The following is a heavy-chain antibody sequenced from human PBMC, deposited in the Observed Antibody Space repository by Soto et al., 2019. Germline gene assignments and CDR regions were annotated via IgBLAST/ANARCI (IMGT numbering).Heavy chain of an antibody. D-gene: IGHD3-10*01. CDR1: GFTFSSYA. J-gene: IGHJ4*02. Sequence: QVQLVESGGGVVQPGRSLRLSCAASGFTFSSYAMHWVRQAPGKGLEWVAVISYDGSNKYYADSVKGRFTISRDNSKNTLDLQMNSLRAEDTAVYYCARDRASMVRGVIGYWVQGTLVTVSS. V-gene: IGHV3-30-3*01. CDR3: ARDRASMVRGVIGY. CDR2: ISYDGSNK.